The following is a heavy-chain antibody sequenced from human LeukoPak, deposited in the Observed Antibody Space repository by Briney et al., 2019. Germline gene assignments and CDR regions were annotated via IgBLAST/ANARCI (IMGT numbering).Heavy chain of an antibody. CDR3: AKDRRQLLGSY. CDR1: GFTFSSYA. D-gene: IGHD2-2*01. Sequence: GGSLRLSCAASGFTFSSYAMSWVHQAPGKGLEWVSAISGSGGSTYYADSVKGRFTISRDNSKNTLYPQMNSLRAEDTAVYYCAKDRRQLLGSYWGQGTLVTVSS. V-gene: IGHV3-23*01. CDR2: ISGSGGST. J-gene: IGHJ4*02.